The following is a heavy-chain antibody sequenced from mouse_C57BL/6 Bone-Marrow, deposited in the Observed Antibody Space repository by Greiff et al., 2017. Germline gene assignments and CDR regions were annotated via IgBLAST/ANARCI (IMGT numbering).Heavy chain of an antibody. Sequence: QVQLQQSGAELVRPGTSVKMSCKASGYTFTNYWIGWAKQRPGNGLEWIGAIYPGGGYTNYNEKFKGKATLTADKSSSTAYMQFSSLTSEDSAIYYCARTGNYRYFDYWGQGTTLTVAS. CDR3: ARTGNYRYFDY. V-gene: IGHV1-63*01. J-gene: IGHJ2*01. CDR1: GYTFTNYW. CDR2: IYPGGGYT. D-gene: IGHD2-1*01.